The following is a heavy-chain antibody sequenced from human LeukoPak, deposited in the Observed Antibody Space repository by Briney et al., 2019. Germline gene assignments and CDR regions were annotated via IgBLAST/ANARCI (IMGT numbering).Heavy chain of an antibody. CDR2: ISGSGGST. CDR3: AKESLRVVPSATFDY. D-gene: IGHD2-2*01. Sequence: GGSLILSCAASGFTFSSYGMSWVRQAPGKGLEGVSAISGSGGSTYYADSEKGRFTISRDNSKNTLYLQIHSLRAEGTAVYYCAKESLRVVPSATFDYWGQGTLVTVSS. J-gene: IGHJ4*02. V-gene: IGHV3-23*01. CDR1: GFTFSSYG.